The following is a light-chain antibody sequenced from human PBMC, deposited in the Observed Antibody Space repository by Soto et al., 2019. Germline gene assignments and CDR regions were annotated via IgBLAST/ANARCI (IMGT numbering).Light chain of an antibody. CDR1: QGIRSY. Sequence: IQLTQSPSSLSASVGHRVTITCRASQGIRSYLAWYQQKPGTAPKLLIYAASTLQTGVPSRFRGSGAGTDCTLSISSLQPEDVESYYCQHLNSYSFTFGPGTKVDIK. V-gene: IGKV1-9*01. J-gene: IGKJ3*01. CDR2: AAS. CDR3: QHLNSYSFT.